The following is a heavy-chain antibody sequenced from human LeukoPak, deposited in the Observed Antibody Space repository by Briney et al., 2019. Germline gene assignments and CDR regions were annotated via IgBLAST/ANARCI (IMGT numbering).Heavy chain of an antibody. J-gene: IGHJ4*02. CDR1: GGPISSSSYH. Sequence: SETLSLTCTVSGGPISSSSYHWGWIRQPPGKGLEWIASIYYSGSTIYIPSLKSRVTISVDTSKNQFSLKLSSVTAADTAVYYCARHTYYDILTGIDYWGQGTLVTVSS. D-gene: IGHD3-9*01. CDR2: IYYSGST. V-gene: IGHV4-39*01. CDR3: ARHTYYDILTGIDY.